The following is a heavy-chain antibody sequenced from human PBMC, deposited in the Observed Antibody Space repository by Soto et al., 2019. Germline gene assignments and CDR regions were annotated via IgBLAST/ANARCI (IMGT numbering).Heavy chain of an antibody. CDR1: GFTLSNYG. CDR2: IWYDGVTK. Sequence: PGGSRRLSWPTPGFTLSNYGMHWVRPAPGDGLEWVAAIWYDGVTKNYVDSVKGRFTISRDNSKSTLYLQMNSLRVEDTAGYYCARDKGVNLDPWGQGTLVTVSS. CDR3: ARDKGVNLDP. V-gene: IGHV3-33*01. J-gene: IGHJ5*01. D-gene: IGHD3-10*01.